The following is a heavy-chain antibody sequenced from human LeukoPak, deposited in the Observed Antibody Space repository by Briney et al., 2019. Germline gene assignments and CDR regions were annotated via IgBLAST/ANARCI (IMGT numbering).Heavy chain of an antibody. CDR3: ARTYGGYSYYDY. Sequence: GASVKVSCKASGYTFTSYDINWVRQATGQGLEWMGIINPSGGSTSYAQKFQGRVTMTRDMSTSTVYMELSSLRSEDTAVYYCARTYGGYSYYDYWGQGTLVTVSS. V-gene: IGHV1-46*01. CDR1: GYTFTSYD. D-gene: IGHD5-18*01. CDR2: INPSGGST. J-gene: IGHJ4*02.